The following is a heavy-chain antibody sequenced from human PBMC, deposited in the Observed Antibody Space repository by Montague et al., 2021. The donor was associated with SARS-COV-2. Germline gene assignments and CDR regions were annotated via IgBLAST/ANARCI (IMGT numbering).Heavy chain of an antibody. V-gene: IGHV4-34*01. Sequence: SETLSLTCAVYDGSFSDYSWTWIRQPPGKGLEWIGEINHRGSTNYNPSLKSRVTISVDTSKNQFSLKMTSVTAADTAVYYCASGRQHINMVVVVVTGGEDCFDFWGQGTLVTVSS. CDR2: INHRGST. D-gene: IGHD3-22*01. CDR1: DGSFSDYS. J-gene: IGHJ4*02. CDR3: ASGRQHINMVVVVVTGGEDCFDF.